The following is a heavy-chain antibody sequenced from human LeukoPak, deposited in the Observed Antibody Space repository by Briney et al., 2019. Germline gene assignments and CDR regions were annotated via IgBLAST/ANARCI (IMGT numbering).Heavy chain of an antibody. Sequence: SETLSLTCIVSGGSIRTYYWSWIRQPPGKGLEWIGYISYRGSTNYNPSLKSRVTISVDTFKNQFSLKLSSVTAADTAVYYCARVHEGSSGWYRVIDYWGQGTLVTVSS. D-gene: IGHD6-19*01. CDR1: GGSIRTYY. V-gene: IGHV4-59*01. CDR2: ISYRGST. CDR3: ARVHEGSSGWYRVIDY. J-gene: IGHJ4*02.